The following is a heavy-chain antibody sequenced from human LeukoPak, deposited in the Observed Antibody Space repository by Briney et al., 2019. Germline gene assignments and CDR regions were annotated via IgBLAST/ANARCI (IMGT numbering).Heavy chain of an antibody. Sequence: GGSLRLFCAASGFTFGSYGMHWVRQAPGKGLEWVAFIRYDGSNKYYADSVKGRFTISRDNSKNTLYPQMNSLRAEDTAVYYCAKDLKLWFGEYYFDYWGQGTLVTVSS. V-gene: IGHV3-30*02. CDR3: AKDLKLWFGEYYFDY. CDR2: IRYDGSNK. D-gene: IGHD3-10*01. CDR1: GFTFGSYG. J-gene: IGHJ4*02.